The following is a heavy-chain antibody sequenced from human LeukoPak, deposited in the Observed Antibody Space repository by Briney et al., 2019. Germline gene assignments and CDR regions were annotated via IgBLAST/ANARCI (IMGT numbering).Heavy chain of an antibody. J-gene: IGHJ6*02. CDR1: GFTFSSYG. CDR3: ARDRTYYDFWSGYSSPHYYYYGMDV. D-gene: IGHD3-3*01. V-gene: IGHV3-30*03. Sequence: GGSLRLSCAASGFTFSSYGMHWVRQAPGKGLEWVAVISYDGSNKYYADSVKGRFTISRDNSKNTLYLQMNSLRAEDTAVYYCARDRTYYDFWSGYSSPHYYYYGMDVWGQGTTVTVSS. CDR2: ISYDGSNK.